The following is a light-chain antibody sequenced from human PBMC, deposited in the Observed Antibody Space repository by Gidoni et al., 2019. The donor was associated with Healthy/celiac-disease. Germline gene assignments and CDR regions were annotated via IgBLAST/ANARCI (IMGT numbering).Light chain of an antibody. CDR3: QSWDSSTAV. J-gene: IGLJ2*01. Sequence: SYELTQPPSVYVSPGQSASITCSGDKLGDKYACWYQQKPGQSPVLVIYQDSKLPSGIPERFSGSNSGNTATLTISGTQAMDEADYYCQSWDSSTAVFGGGTKLTVL. V-gene: IGLV3-1*01. CDR2: QDS. CDR1: KLGDKY.